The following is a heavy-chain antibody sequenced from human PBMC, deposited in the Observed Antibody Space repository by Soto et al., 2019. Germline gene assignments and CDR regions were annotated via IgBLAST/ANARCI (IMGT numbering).Heavy chain of an antibody. D-gene: IGHD4-4*01. V-gene: IGHV5-10-1*01. CDR1: GYSFTSYW. J-gene: IGHJ3*02. CDR3: ARHRDYSTYFDAFDI. CDR2: IDPIDSYT. Sequence: PXESLTISCRGSGYSFTSYWISLVRQMPGKGLEWMGSIDPIDSYTNYSPSFQGHVTISADKSISTAYLQWSSLKASDTAMYYCARHRDYSTYFDAFDIWGQGDNGHRL.